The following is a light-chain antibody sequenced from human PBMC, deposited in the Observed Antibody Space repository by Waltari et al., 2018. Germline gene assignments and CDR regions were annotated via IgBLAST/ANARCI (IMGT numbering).Light chain of an antibody. Sequence: QSALTQPASVSGSPGQSIPIPRTGPSSDVGSYNLVSWYQQHPGKAPKLMIYEGSKRPSGVSNRFSGSKSGNTASLTISGLQAEDEADYYCCSYAGSSTWVFGGGTKLTVL. CDR3: CSYAGSSTWV. CDR1: SSDVGSYNL. J-gene: IGLJ3*02. V-gene: IGLV2-23*01. CDR2: EGS.